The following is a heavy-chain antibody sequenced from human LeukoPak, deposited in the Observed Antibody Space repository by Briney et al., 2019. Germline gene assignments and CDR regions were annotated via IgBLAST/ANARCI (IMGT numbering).Heavy chain of an antibody. CDR2: IYTSGST. Sequence: SETLSLTCTVSGGSISSGSYYWSWIRQPAGKGLEWIGRIYTSGSTNYNPSLKSRVTISVDTSKNQFSLKLSSVTAADTAVYYCARLERRRDYWGQGTLVTVSS. J-gene: IGHJ4*02. V-gene: IGHV4-61*02. CDR3: ARLERRRDY. D-gene: IGHD5-24*01. CDR1: GGSISSGSYY.